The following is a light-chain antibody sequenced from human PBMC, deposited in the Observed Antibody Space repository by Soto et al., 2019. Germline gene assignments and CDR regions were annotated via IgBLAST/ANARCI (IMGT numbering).Light chain of an antibody. CDR1: QSVTSSY. CDR2: GAS. V-gene: IGKV3-20*01. CDR3: QQYGSSPRA. Sequence: ESVLTQSPGTLSLSPGERATLSCRASQSVTSSYLAWYQQKPGQAPRLLIYGASSRATGIPDRFSGSGSGRDFNLTISRLEPEDFVVYYCQQYGSSPRAFGQGTKVEIK. J-gene: IGKJ1*01.